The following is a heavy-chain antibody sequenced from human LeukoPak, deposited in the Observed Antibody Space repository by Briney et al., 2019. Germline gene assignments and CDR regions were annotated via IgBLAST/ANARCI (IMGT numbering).Heavy chain of an antibody. V-gene: IGHV3-49*04. D-gene: IGHD2-2*01. Sequence: GRSLRLSCSTSGFTFGDYAMSWVRRAPGKGLEWVGFIQAKAYGGATKYAASVNGRFSISRDDSQSIANLQTNDLKTEDTAVYYCTRAPHPRCSSSGCYLDYWGQGTLVTVSS. CDR2: IQAKAYGGAT. CDR3: TRAPHPRCSSSGCYLDY. CDR1: GFTFGDYA. J-gene: IGHJ4*02.